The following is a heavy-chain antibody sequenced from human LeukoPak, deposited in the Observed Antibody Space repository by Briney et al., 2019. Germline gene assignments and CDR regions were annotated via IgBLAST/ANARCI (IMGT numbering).Heavy chain of an antibody. CDR3: ARETGGYGGFDY. CDR2: INSDGSST. V-gene: IGHV3-74*01. Sequence: GGPLRLSCAASGFTFSSYWMHWVRQAPGKGLVWVSRINSDGSSTSYADSVKGRFTISRDNAKNTLYLQMNSLRAEDTAVYYCARETGGYGGFDYWGQGTLVTVSS. J-gene: IGHJ4*02. D-gene: IGHD1-14*01. CDR1: GFTFSSYW.